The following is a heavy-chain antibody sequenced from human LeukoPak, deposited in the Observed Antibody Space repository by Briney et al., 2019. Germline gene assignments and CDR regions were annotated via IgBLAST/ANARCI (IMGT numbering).Heavy chain of an antibody. CDR2: IRYDGSNK. Sequence: GGSLRLSCAASGFTFSSYGMHWVRQAPGKGLEWVAFIRYDGSNKYYADSVKGRFTISRDNSKNTLYLQMNSLRAEDTAVYYCANGGSGGPVPRFDYWGQGTLVTVSS. J-gene: IGHJ4*02. CDR3: ANGGSGGPVPRFDY. D-gene: IGHD3-10*01. V-gene: IGHV3-30*02. CDR1: GFTFSSYG.